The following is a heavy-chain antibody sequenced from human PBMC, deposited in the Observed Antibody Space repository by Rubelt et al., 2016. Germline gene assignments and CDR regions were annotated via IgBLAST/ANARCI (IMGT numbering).Heavy chain of an antibody. CDR2: IIPIFGTA. CDR3: ARGYDSLTYGMDV. Sequence: QVQLVQSGAEVKKPGASVKVSCKASGYTFTSYGISWVRQAPGQGLEWMGGIIPIFGTANYAQKFQGRVTITADESTSTAYMELSSLRSEDTAVYYCARGYDSLTYGMDVWGQGTTVTVSS. D-gene: IGHD3-3*01. V-gene: IGHV1-69*13. CDR1: GYTFTSYG. J-gene: IGHJ6*02.